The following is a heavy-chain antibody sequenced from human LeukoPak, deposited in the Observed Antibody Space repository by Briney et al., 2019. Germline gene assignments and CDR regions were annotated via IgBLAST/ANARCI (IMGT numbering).Heavy chain of an antibody. CDR1: RFIFSSYA. CDR3: ARGGSSWDFAFDI. CDR2: LSYDGSDN. J-gene: IGHJ3*02. V-gene: IGHV3-30*14. D-gene: IGHD6-13*01. Sequence: GGSLRLSCAASRFIFSSYAMHWVRQAPGKGLEWVAVLSYDGSDNYYADSVKGRFTISRDNSRNTLYLQMNSLRTEDTAMYYCARGGSSWDFAFDIWGQGTMVTVSS.